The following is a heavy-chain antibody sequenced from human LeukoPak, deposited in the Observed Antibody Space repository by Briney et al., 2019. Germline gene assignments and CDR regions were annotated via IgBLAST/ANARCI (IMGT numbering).Heavy chain of an antibody. Sequence: SETLSLTCTVSGYSISSGYYWGWIRQPPGKGLEWIGGIYHSGSTYYNPSLKSRVTISVDTSKNQFSLKLGSVTAADTAVYYCASFLEWLLWNYWGQGTLVTVSS. CDR2: IYHSGST. CDR1: GYSISSGYY. J-gene: IGHJ4*02. D-gene: IGHD3-3*01. V-gene: IGHV4-38-2*02. CDR3: ASFLEWLLWNY.